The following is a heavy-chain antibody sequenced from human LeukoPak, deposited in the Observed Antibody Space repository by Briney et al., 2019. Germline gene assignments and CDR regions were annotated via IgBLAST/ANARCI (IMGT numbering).Heavy chain of an antibody. V-gene: IGHV3-30*18. CDR1: GFTFSSYG. CDR2: ISYDGSNK. Sequence: GGSLRLSCAASGFTFSSYGMHWVRQAPGKGLEWVAVISYDGSNKYYADSVKGRFTISRDNSKNTLYLQMNSLRAEDTAVYYCAKEGRVVPAAEWWAAADHFDYWSQGTLVTVSS. CDR3: AKEGRVVPAAEWWAAADHFDY. J-gene: IGHJ4*02. D-gene: IGHD2-2*01.